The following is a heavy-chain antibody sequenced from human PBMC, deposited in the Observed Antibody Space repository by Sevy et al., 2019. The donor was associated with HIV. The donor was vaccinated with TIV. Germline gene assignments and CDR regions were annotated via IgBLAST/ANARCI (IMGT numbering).Heavy chain of an antibody. D-gene: IGHD4-4*01. Sequence: GGSLRLSCAASGITFNDAWMHWVRQAPGKGLEWVGRIKSKTDGGTADYAAFVKGRFTISTDDSKNTLSLQMNSLSTEDTAVYYCTTLQIDDEDPYYYYYGMDVWGQGTTVTVSS. CDR3: TTLQIDDEDPYYYYYGMDV. J-gene: IGHJ6*02. CDR1: GITFNDAW. CDR2: IKSKTDGGTA. V-gene: IGHV3-15*01.